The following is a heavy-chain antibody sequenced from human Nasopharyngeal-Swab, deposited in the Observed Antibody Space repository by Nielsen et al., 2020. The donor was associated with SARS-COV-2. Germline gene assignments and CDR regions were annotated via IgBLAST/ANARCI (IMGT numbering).Heavy chain of an antibody. CDR2: ISSSGSTI. D-gene: IGHD2-15*01. V-gene: IGHV3-48*03. J-gene: IGHJ4*02. CDR1: GFTFSSYE. CDR3: ARDTGYCSGGSCYLSHFDY. Sequence: GESLKISCAASGFTFSSYEMNWVRQAPEKGLEWVSYISSSGSTIYYADSVKGRFTISRDNAKNSLYLQMNSLRAEDTAVYYCARDTGYCSGGSCYLSHFDYWGQGTLVTVSS.